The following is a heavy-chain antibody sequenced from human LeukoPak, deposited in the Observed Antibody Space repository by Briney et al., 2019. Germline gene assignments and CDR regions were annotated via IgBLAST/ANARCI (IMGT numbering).Heavy chain of an antibody. CDR3: ARDRTAMGNFDY. J-gene: IGHJ4*02. D-gene: IGHD5-18*01. CDR2: ISYDGSNK. V-gene: IGHV3-30*04. CDR1: GFTFSSYA. Sequence: PGGSLRLSCSASGFTFSSYAMHWVRQAPGKGLEWVAVISYDGSNKYYADSVKGRFTISRDNSKNTLYLQMNSLRAEDTAVYYCARDRTAMGNFDYWGQGTLVTVSS.